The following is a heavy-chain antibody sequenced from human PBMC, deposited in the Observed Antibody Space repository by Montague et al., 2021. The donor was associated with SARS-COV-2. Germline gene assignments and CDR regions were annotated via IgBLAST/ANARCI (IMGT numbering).Heavy chain of an antibody. J-gene: IGHJ4*02. CDR1: GGSISSSY. CDR3: ARDANWEWYYFDY. Sequence: SETLSLTCSVSGGSISSSYWCWIRQPPGKGLDWIGYIYHYWSANYNPSLTIRVTISVYTSTNQFSLELSSVTDVDTAVYYCARDANWEWYYFDYWGQGTMVTVSS. CDR2: IYHYWSA. D-gene: IGHD7-27*01. V-gene: IGHV4-59*12.